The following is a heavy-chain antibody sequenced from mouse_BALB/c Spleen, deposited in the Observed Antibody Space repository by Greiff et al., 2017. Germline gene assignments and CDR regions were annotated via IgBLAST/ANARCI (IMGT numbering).Heavy chain of an antibody. CDR1: GFSLTSYG. Sequence: QLQESGPGLVAPSQSLSIPRTDSGFSLTSYGVHWVRPPPGKGLEWLGVIWAGGSSNYNSALMSRLGNSKDNSKSQVFLKMNELKADDTAMYYCASEGYYAMDYWGQGTSVTVSS. CDR2: IWAGGSS. V-gene: IGHV2-9*02. CDR3: ASEGYYAMDY. J-gene: IGHJ4*01.